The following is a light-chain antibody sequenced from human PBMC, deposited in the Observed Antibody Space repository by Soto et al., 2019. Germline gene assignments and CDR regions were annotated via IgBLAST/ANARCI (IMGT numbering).Light chain of an antibody. CDR2: GAS. CDR3: QQYHDWPWT. Sequence: EIVMTQSPVTLSVSPGERATLSCRASQSVSRNLAWYQQRPGQAPRLLIFGASTRATGIPARVSGSGFGTEFTITISSLQSEDFGVYYCQQYHDWPWTFGQGTRVEIK. V-gene: IGKV3-15*01. CDR1: QSVSRN. J-gene: IGKJ1*01.